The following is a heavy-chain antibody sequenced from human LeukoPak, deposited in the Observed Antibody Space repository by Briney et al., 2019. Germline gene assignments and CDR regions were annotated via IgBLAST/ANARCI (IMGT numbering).Heavy chain of an antibody. Sequence: SETLSLTCSVSGYSFSSGFYWGWIRQPPGKGLEWIGSIFHTGSTYHNPSLKSRVTISVDTSKNQFSLKLSSVTAADTAVYYCARDRILWFGELLSARSKWYFDLWGRGTLVTVSS. J-gene: IGHJ2*01. V-gene: IGHV4-38-2*02. D-gene: IGHD3-10*01. CDR1: GYSFSSGFY. CDR3: ARDRILWFGELLSARSKWYFDL. CDR2: IFHTGST.